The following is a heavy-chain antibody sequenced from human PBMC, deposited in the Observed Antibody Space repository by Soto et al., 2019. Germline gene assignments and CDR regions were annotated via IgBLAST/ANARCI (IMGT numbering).Heavy chain of an antibody. D-gene: IGHD1-1*01. CDR3: ARGPSGGVRERYGMDV. CDR1: GYTFTSYG. V-gene: IGHV1-18*01. CDR2: ISAYNGNT. Sequence: QVQLVQSGAEVKKPGASVKVSCKASGYTFTSYGISWVRQAPGQGLEWMGWISAYNGNTNYAQKLQGRVTMTTDTSARTAYMELRSLRSDDTAMYDCARGPSGGVRERYGMDVWGQGTTVTVSS. J-gene: IGHJ6*02.